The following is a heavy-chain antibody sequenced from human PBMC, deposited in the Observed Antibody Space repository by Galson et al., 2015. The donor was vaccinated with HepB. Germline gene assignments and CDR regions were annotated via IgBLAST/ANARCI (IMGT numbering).Heavy chain of an antibody. Sequence: SETLSLTCTVSGGSISSYYWSWIRQPAEKGLEWIGRMYSSGSTNYNPSLKSRVTMSLDTSKNQFSLNLTSVTAADTAVYYCARGLIAAVGTFDYWGQGILVTVSS. J-gene: IGHJ4*02. CDR2: MYSSGST. CDR3: ARGLIAAVGTFDY. D-gene: IGHD6-13*01. CDR1: GGSISSYY. V-gene: IGHV4-4*07.